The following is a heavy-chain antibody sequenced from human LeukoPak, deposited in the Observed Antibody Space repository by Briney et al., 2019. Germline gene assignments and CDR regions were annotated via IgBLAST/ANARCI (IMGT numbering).Heavy chain of an antibody. CDR3: AKDSNNRGWYFDY. D-gene: IGHD6-19*01. CDR1: GFTFSNYG. J-gene: IGHJ4*02. CDR2: VSYGGRNK. V-gene: IGHV3-30*18. Sequence: GRSLTLSCAASGFTFSNYGMHWVRQAPGKGLEWVAIVSYGGRNKYYVESVKGRFTISRDNSKNTLYLQMNSLRRGHTAVYYCAKDSNNRGWYFDYWGQGTLVTVSS.